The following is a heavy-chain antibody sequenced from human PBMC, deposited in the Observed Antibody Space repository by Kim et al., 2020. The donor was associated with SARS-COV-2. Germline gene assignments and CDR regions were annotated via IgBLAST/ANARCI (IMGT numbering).Heavy chain of an antibody. D-gene: IGHD3-22*01. CDR3: AREVDSSGYNCDY. J-gene: IGHJ4*02. Sequence: SPSMKSRVNISVDTSKNQFTLKLSSVTAADTAVYDCAREVDSSGYNCDYWGQGTLVTVSS. V-gene: IGHV4-39*06.